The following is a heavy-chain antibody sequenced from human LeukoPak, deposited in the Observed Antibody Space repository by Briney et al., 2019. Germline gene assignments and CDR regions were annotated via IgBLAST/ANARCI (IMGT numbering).Heavy chain of an antibody. CDR2: ISGSGGST. Sequence: GGSLRLSCAASGFTFSSYAMSWVRQAPGKGPEWVSAISGSGGSTYYADSVKGRFTISRDNSKNTLYLQMNSLRAEDTAVYYCAKDPATKSSITGTTDYWGHGTLVTVSS. CDR3: AKDPATKSSITGTTDY. D-gene: IGHD1-7*01. CDR1: GFTFSSYA. J-gene: IGHJ4*01. V-gene: IGHV3-23*01.